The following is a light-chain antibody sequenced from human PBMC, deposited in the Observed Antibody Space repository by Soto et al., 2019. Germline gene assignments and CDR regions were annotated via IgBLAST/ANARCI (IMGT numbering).Light chain of an antibody. CDR1: QAIRED. V-gene: IGKV1-17*01. Sequence: DIQMTQSPSSLSASVGDRVTITCRASQAIREDLGWYQQKPGKAPVRLIFAASTLQSGVPPRFSGTGSGTEFTLTISSLQPEDFATYYCLQHNSYPLTFGGGTKVDIK. CDR3: LQHNSYPLT. CDR2: AAS. J-gene: IGKJ4*01.